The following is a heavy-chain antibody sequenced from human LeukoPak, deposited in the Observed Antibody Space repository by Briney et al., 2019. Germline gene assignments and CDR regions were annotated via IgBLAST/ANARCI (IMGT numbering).Heavy chain of an antibody. V-gene: IGHV4-34*01. CDR2: INHSGST. J-gene: IGHJ4*02. CDR1: GGSFSGYY. D-gene: IGHD6-13*01. CDR3: ARGGATYSSSWLQGFDY. Sequence: PSETLSLTCAVYGGSFSGYYWSWIRQPPGKGLEWIGEINHSGSTNYNPSLKSRVTISVDTSKNQFSLKLSSVTAADTAVYYCARGGATYSSSWLQGFDYWGQGTLVTVSS.